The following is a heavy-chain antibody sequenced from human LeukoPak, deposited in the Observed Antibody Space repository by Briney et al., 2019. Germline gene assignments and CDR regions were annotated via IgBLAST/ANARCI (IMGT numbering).Heavy chain of an antibody. CDR2: INAGNGNT. J-gene: IGHJ6*04. V-gene: IGHV1-3*01. CDR1: GYTFTSYA. D-gene: IGHD1-20*01. Sequence: AASVKVSCKASGYTFTSYAMHWVRQAPGQRLEWMGWINAGNGNTKYSQKFQGRVTITRDTSASTAYMELSSLRSEDTAVYYCARDGLSITGTTWEDYYYYGMDVWGKGTTVTVSS. CDR3: ARDGLSITGTTWEDYYYYGMDV.